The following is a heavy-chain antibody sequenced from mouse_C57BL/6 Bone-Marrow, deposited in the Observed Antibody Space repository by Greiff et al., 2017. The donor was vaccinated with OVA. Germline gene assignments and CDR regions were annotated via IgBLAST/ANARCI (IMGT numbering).Heavy chain of an antibody. V-gene: IGHV1-64*01. CDR3: ARGLYYYAMDY. J-gene: IGHJ4*01. Sequence: QVHVKQSGAELVKPGASVKLSCKASGYTFTSYWMHWVKQRPGQGLEWIGMIHPNSGSTNYNEKFKSKATLTVDKSSSTAYMQLSSLTSEDSAVYYCARGLYYYAMDYWGQGTSVTVSS. CDR2: IHPNSGST. CDR1: GYTFTSYW. D-gene: IGHD3-3*01.